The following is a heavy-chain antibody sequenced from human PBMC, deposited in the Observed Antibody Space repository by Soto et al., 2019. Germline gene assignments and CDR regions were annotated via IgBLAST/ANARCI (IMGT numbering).Heavy chain of an antibody. D-gene: IGHD4-4*01. CDR1: GGSFSGYY. CDR2: INHSGST. J-gene: IGHJ4*02. V-gene: IGHV4-34*01. Sequence: SETLSLTCAVYGGSFSGYYWSWIRQPPGKGLEWIGEINHSGSTNYNPSLKSRVTISVDTSKNQFSLKLSSVTTADTAVYYCARGDYNLIPFDYWGQGTLVTVSS. CDR3: ARGDYNLIPFDY.